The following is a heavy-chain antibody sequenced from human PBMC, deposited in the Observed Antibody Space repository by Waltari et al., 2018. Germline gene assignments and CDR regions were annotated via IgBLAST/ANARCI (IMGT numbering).Heavy chain of an antibody. CDR3: ARDRPYDFWSGYYTDPYYYYGMDV. CDR1: GFPVSSNY. D-gene: IGHD3-3*01. Sequence: EVQLVESGGGLIQPGGSLRLSCAASGFPVSSNYMSWVRQAPGKGLEWVSVIYSGGSTYYADSVKGRFTISRDNSKNTLYLQMNSLRADDTAVYYCARDRPYDFWSGYYTDPYYYYGMDVWGQGTTVTVSS. CDR2: IYSGGST. J-gene: IGHJ6*02. V-gene: IGHV3-53*01.